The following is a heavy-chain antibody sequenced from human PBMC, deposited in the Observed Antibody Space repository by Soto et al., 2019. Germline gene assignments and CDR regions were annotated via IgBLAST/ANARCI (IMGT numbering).Heavy chain of an antibody. J-gene: IGHJ3*02. Sequence: GESLKISCAASGFTFSSYAMSWVRQAPGKGLEWVSAISGSGGSTYYADSVKGRFTISRDNSKNTLDLQMNSLRAEDTAVNFWAKPFPELRYFDWPSGAFDIWGQGTMVTVSS. D-gene: IGHD3-9*01. CDR3: AKPFPELRYFDWPSGAFDI. CDR1: GFTFSSYA. V-gene: IGHV3-23*01. CDR2: ISGSGGST.